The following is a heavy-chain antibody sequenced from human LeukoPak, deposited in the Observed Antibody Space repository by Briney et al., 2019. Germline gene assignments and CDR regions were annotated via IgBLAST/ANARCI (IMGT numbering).Heavy chain of an antibody. V-gene: IGHV3-53*01. CDR1: GFTVSSKY. J-gene: IGHJ6*02. D-gene: IGHD3-9*01. CDR2: IYSGGST. CDR3: TRDLMDYDVSTGLHHYYMDV. Sequence: GGSLRLSCAASGFTVSSKYMSWVRQAPGKGLEWVSVIYSGGSTYYADSVRGRFTISRDNSKNTLYLQMNSLRAEDTAVYYCTRDLMDYDVSTGLHHYYMDVWGQGTTVTVSS.